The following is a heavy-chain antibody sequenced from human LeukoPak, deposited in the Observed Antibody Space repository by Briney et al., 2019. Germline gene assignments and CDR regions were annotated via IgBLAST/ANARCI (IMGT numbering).Heavy chain of an antibody. J-gene: IGHJ4*02. CDR1: GGSINSYY. V-gene: IGHV4-4*07. CDR2: IYSSGST. CDR3: ARVGKATVVTM. D-gene: IGHD4-23*01. Sequence: PSETLSLTCTVSGGSINSYYWSWIRQPAGKGLEWIGSIYSSGSTNYNPSLKSRLSMSVDTSNNQFSLQLTSVTAADTAVYYCARVGKATVVTMWGQGILVTVSS.